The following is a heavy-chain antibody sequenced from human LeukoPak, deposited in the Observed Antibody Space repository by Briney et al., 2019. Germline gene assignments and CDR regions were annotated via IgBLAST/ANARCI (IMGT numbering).Heavy chain of an antibody. D-gene: IGHD2-2*01. CDR1: GYTFTSYY. CDR2: INPSGGST. CDR3: ARGVVVPAATPNWFGP. V-gene: IGHV1-46*01. Sequence: ASVKVSCKASGYTFTSYYMHWVRQAPGQGLEWMGIINPSGGSTSYAQKFQGRVTMTRDTSTSTVYMELSSLRSEDTAVYYCARGVVVPAATPNWFGPWGQGTLVTVSS. J-gene: IGHJ5*02.